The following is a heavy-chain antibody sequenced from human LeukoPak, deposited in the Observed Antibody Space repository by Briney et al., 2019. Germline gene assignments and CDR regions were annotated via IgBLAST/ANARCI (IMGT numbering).Heavy chain of an antibody. Sequence: SETLSLACTVSGASISSSRYYWGWLRQPPGKGLDWIASIYYSGDTYYNPSLKSRLTISIDTSKNQFSLKLGSVTAADTAVYYCAREGLGSASYGAFDIWGQGTMVTVSS. CDR1: GASISSSRYY. V-gene: IGHV4-39*07. J-gene: IGHJ3*02. D-gene: IGHD3-10*02. CDR2: IYYSGDT. CDR3: AREGLGSASYGAFDI.